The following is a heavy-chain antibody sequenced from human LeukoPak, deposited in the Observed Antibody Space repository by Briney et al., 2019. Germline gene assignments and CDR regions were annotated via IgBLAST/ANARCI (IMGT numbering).Heavy chain of an antibody. CDR2: INHSGST. Sequence: PSETLSLTCAVYGGSFSGYYWSWIRQPPGKGLEWIGEINHSGSTNYNPSLKSRVTISVDTSKNQFSLKLSSVTAADTAVYYCARSGAYYYGSGSFSKYMDVWGKGTTVTISS. D-gene: IGHD3-10*01. CDR3: ARSGAYYYGSGSFSKYMDV. CDR1: GGSFSGYY. V-gene: IGHV4-34*01. J-gene: IGHJ6*03.